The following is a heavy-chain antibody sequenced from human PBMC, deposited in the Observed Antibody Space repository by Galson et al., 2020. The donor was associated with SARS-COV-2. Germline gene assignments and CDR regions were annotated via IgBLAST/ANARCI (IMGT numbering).Heavy chain of an antibody. CDR1: AFTFSSYR. Sequence: GGSLRLYCAASAFTFSSYRMTWVRQAQGKGLEWVSYISSRSSTIYYADSVKCRFTISRDNAKTSLYLQMNSLRAEDTAVYYCARVPAVSYDFWHYYYYMDVWGKGTTVTVSS. CDR3: ARVPAVSYDFWHYYYYMDV. J-gene: IGHJ6*03. D-gene: IGHD3-3*01. CDR2: ISSRSSTI. V-gene: IGHV3-48*04.